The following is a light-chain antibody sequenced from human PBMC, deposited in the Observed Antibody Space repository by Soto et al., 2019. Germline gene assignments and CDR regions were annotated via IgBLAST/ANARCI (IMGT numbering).Light chain of an antibody. CDR3: QQYGSSPLLYT. CDR2: GAS. CDR1: QSVTSNY. V-gene: IGKV3-20*01. J-gene: IGKJ2*01. Sequence: EIVLTQSPGTLSLSPGEGATLSCRASQSVTSNYLAWYQQKPGQAPRLLIYGASTRAAGVPDRFSGSGSGTDFTLTITRLEPEDFAVYYCQQYGSSPLLYTFGQGTKLGVK.